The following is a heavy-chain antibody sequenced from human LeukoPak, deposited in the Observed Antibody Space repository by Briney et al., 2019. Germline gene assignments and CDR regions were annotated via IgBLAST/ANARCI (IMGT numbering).Heavy chain of an antibody. Sequence: SETLSLTCTVSGGSISSSSYYWGGIRQPPGKELEGIGRIYSGGSSYYNPSLKSRVTISVDTSTNQFSLKVNSVTAADTAVYYCARDAGHQLSRRNYYAMDVWGQGTTVTVSS. V-gene: IGHV4-39*07. CDR3: ARDAGHQLSRRNYYAMDV. J-gene: IGHJ6*02. CDR2: IYSGGSS. D-gene: IGHD1-1*01. CDR1: GGSISSSSYY.